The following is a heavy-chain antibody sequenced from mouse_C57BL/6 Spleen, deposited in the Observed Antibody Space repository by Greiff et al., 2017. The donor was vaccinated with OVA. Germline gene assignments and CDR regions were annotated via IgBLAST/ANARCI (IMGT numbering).Heavy chain of an antibody. CDR1: GFTFSSYT. D-gene: IGHD2-4*01. CDR3: ARLDDYDGYWYFDV. Sequence: EVMLVESGGGLVKPGGSLKLSCAASGFTFSSYTMSWVRQTPEKRLEWVATISGGGGNTYYPDSVKGRFTISRDNAKNTLYLQMSSLRSEDTALYDCARLDDYDGYWYFDVWGTGTTVTVSS. CDR2: ISGGGGNT. J-gene: IGHJ1*03. V-gene: IGHV5-9*01.